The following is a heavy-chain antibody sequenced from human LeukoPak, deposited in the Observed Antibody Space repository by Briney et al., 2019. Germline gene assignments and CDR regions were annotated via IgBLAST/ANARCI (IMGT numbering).Heavy chain of an antibody. J-gene: IGHJ6*03. V-gene: IGHV4-34*01. CDR1: GGSFSGYY. CDR2: INHSGST. Sequence: SETLSLTCAVYGGSFSGYYWSWIRQPPGKGLEWIGEINHSGSTNYNPSLKSRVTISVDTSKNQFSLKLSSVTAADTAVYYCVRTHPLFYMDVWGKGTTVTVSS. CDR3: VRTHPLFYMDV.